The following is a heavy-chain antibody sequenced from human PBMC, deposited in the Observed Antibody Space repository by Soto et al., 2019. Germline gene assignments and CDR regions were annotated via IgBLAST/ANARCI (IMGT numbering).Heavy chain of an antibody. V-gene: IGHV4-31*03. D-gene: IGHD4-17*01. CDR2: IYYSGST. CDR1: GGSVSSGGYY. Sequence: SETLSLTCTVSGGSVSSGGYYWSWIRQHPGKGLEWIGYIYYSGSTYYNPSLKSRVTISVDTSKNQFSLKLSSVTAADTAVYYCARVLRDYGDYVHGFDYWGQGTLVTVSS. CDR3: ARVLRDYGDYVHGFDY. J-gene: IGHJ4*02.